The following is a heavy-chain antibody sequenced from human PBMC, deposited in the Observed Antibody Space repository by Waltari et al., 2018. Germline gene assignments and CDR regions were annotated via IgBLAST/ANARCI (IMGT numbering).Heavy chain of an antibody. V-gene: IGHV3-21*01. CDR1: GLTFSSPS. CDR3: AREVGGDAFDI. J-gene: IGHJ3*02. Sequence: EVYLVESGGGLVKPGGSLRLSCTASGLTFSSPSLNWVRQAPGKGLEWVSSLTSSGNDKYHADSVKGRFTISRDNAKNSLYLQMNSLRAEDTAVYYCAREVGGDAFDIWGQGTMVTVSS. D-gene: IGHD1-26*01. CDR2: LTSSGNDK.